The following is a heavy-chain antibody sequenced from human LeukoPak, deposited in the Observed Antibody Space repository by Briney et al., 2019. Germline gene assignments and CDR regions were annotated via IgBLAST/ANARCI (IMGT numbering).Heavy chain of an antibody. J-gene: IGHJ5*02. CDR1: GFTFSRYA. V-gene: IGHV3-30-3*01. CDR2: ISYDGINK. CDR3: VREGDPMAPYSGLGP. D-gene: IGHD3-10*01. Sequence: GGSLRLSCAASGFTFSRYAVHWVRQAPGKGLEWVAAISYDGINKHFADSVKGRFTISRDNSKNTLYLQMNSLRVDDTAVYYCVREGDPMAPYSGLGPWGQGTLVTVSS.